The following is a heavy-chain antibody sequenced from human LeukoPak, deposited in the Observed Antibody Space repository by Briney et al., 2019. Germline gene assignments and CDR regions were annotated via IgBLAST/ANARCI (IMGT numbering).Heavy chain of an antibody. J-gene: IGHJ6*02. CDR2: VDPEDGET. CDR1: GYTFTDYY. D-gene: IGHD1-20*01. Sequence: ASVKISCKVSGYTFTDYYMHWVQQAPGKGLEWMGLVDPEDGETIYAEKFQGRVTITADTSTDTAYMELSSLRSEDTAVYYCATGLSFITGTTGNYYYYGVDVWGQGTTVTVSS. CDR3: ATGLSFITGTTGNYYYYGVDV. V-gene: IGHV1-69-2*01.